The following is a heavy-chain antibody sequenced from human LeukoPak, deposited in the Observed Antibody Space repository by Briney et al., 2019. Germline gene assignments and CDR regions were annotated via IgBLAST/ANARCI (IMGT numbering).Heavy chain of an antibody. V-gene: IGHV1-18*04. CDR2: ISAHNGNT. D-gene: IGHD6-13*01. Sequence: GASVKVSCKASGYTFTSYGISWVRQAPGQGLEWMGWISAHNGNTNYAQKLQGRVTMTTDTSTSTAYMELRSLRSDDTAVYYCARDRIAAAVSYYYGMDVWGKGTTVTVSS. CDR1: GYTFTSYG. CDR3: ARDRIAAAVSYYYGMDV. J-gene: IGHJ6*04.